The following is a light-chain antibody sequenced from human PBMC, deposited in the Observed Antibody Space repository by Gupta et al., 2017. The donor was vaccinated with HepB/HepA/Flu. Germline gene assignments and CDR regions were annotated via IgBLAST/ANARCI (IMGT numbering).Light chain of an antibody. Sequence: EIVLTQSPGTLSLSQGERATLSCRASQSVTRYLAWYQQKPGQDPRLLIYGASSRATGIPEMFSGSGSETDFTLTIIKLEPEDVAVYGCQLYITSPTWTCGQGPKVEIK. V-gene: IGKV3-20*01. CDR1: QSVTRY. CDR3: QLYITSPTWT. J-gene: IGKJ1*01. CDR2: GAS.